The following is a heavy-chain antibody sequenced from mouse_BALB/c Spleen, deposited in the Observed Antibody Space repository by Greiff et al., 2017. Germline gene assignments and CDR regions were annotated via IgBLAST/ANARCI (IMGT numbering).Heavy chain of an antibody. CDR2: IDPENGDT. CDR3: NVLSTMITTGAWYFDV. J-gene: IGHJ1*01. V-gene: IGHV14-4*02. Sequence: EVQLQQSGAELVRSGASVKLSCTASGFNIKDYYMHWVKQRPEQGLEWIGWIDPENGDTEYAPKFQGKATMTADTSSNTAYLQLSSLTSEDTAVYYCNVLSTMITTGAWYFDVWGAGTTVTVSS. CDR1: GFNIKDYY. D-gene: IGHD2-4*01.